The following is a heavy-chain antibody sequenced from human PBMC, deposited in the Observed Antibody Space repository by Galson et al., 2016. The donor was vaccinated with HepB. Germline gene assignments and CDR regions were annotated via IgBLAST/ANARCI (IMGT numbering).Heavy chain of an antibody. CDR3: ASHDDSDWAY. CDR1: GGSIRGSIYY. J-gene: IGHJ4*02. Sequence: SETLSLTCTVSGGSIRGSIYYWGWIRQPPGKGLEWIGSIYHSGNTYYSPSLSPSLKSRVTISVDTSKNQFSLKLRSVTAADTAVYYCASHDDSDWAYWGQGTLVTVSP. D-gene: IGHD3-9*01. CDR2: IYHSGNT. V-gene: IGHV4-39*01.